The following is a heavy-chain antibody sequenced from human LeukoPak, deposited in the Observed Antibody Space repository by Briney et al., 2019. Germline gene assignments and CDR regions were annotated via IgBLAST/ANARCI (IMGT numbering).Heavy chain of an antibody. J-gene: IGHJ4*02. CDR2: INTNTGNP. D-gene: IGHD5-18*01. Sequence: GASVKVSCKASGYTFTSYAMNWVRQAPGQGLEWMGWINTNTGNPTYAQGFTGRFVFSLDTSVSTAYLQISSLKAEDTAVYYCARVRPPRLYSYGPGDFDYWGQGTLVTVSS. CDR1: GYTFTSYA. V-gene: IGHV7-4-1*02. CDR3: ARVRPPRLYSYGPGDFDY.